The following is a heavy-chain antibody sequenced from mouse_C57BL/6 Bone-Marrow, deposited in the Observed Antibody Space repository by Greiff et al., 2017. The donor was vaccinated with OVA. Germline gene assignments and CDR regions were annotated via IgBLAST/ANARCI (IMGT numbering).Heavy chain of an antibody. CDR1: EYEFPSHD. CDR3: ARHGSLYGSSAMDY. Sequence: DVKLVESGGGLVQPGESLKLSCESNEYEFPSHDMSWVRKTPEKRLELVAAINSDGGSTYYPDTMERRFIISRDNTKKTLYLQMSSLRSEDTALYYCARHGSLYGSSAMDYWGQGTSVSVSS. J-gene: IGHJ4*01. V-gene: IGHV5-2*01. D-gene: IGHD1-1*01. CDR2: INSDGGST.